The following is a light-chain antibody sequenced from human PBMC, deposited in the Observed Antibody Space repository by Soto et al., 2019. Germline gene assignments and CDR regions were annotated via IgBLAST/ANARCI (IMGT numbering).Light chain of an antibody. CDR1: HRVLYSSNNKNY. V-gene: IGKV4-1*01. CDR3: QQYYSTPT. CDR2: WAS. J-gene: IGKJ1*01. Sequence: DIVMTQSPDSLSLSLGESGTISCRSSHRVLYSSNNKNYLAWYQQKPGQPPKLLIYWASTRESGVPDRFSGSGSGTDFTLTISSLQAEDVAVYYCQQYYSTPTFGQGTKVDIK.